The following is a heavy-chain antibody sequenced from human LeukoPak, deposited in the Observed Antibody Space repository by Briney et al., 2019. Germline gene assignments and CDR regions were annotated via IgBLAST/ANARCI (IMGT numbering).Heavy chain of an antibody. D-gene: IGHD3-9*01. J-gene: IGHJ1*01. CDR2: ISYDESNK. Sequence: GGSLRLPCAPSGSPQSHCAIQWLRQAPGKGLEWVAIISYDESNKYYADSVKGRFTISRDNAKNTLYLQMNSLTTEDTAVYICASISVRYLQAEHSFHYWGQGTLVIVSS. V-gene: IGHV3-30*04. CDR1: GSPQSHCA. CDR3: ASISVRYLQAEHSFHY.